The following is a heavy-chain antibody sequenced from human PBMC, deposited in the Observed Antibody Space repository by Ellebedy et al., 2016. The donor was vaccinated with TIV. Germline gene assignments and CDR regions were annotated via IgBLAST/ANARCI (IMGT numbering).Heavy chain of an antibody. CDR2: IKQDGTEK. J-gene: IGHJ4*02. D-gene: IGHD3-16*01. CDR1: GFTFSNYW. V-gene: IGHV3-7*03. Sequence: PGGSLRLSCAASGFTFSNYWMAWVRQAPGKGLEWVAKIKQDGTEKDYVDSVKGRFTISRDNSKNTLFLQMNNLRVEDTAMYYCARDDALDGGYLESWGQGTLVTVSS. CDR3: ARDDALDGGYLES.